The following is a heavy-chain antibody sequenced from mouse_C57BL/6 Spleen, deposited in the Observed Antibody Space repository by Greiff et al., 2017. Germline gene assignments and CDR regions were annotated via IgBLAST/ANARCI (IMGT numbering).Heavy chain of an antibody. D-gene: IGHD1-1*01. V-gene: IGHV5-16*01. CDR1: GFTFSDYY. CDR2: INYDGSST. CDR3: ARDRPYYYGSSSYAMDY. Sequence: DVKLVESEGGLVQPGSSMKLSCTASGFTFSDYYMAWVRQVPEKGLEWVANINYDGSSTYYLDSLKSRFIISRDNAKNILYLQMSSLKSEDTATYYCARDRPYYYGSSSYAMDYWGQGTSVTVSS. J-gene: IGHJ4*01.